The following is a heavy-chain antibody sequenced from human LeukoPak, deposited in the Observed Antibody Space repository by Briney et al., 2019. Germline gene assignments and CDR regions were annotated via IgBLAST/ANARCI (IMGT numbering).Heavy chain of an antibody. CDR2: INPETGGT. Sequence: ASVKVSCKASGYIFTGHYMNWVRQVPGQGLEWMGRINPETGGTNYAQNFQGRVTMTRDTSISTTYMELSRLRPDDTAVYYCARVGDGLNDAFDIWGQGTMVTVSS. J-gene: IGHJ3*02. V-gene: IGHV1-2*06. CDR3: ARVGDGLNDAFDI. D-gene: IGHD5-24*01. CDR1: GYIFTGHY.